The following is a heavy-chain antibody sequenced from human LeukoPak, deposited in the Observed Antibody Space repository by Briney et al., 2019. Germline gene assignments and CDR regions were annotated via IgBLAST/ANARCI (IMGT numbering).Heavy chain of an antibody. J-gene: IGHJ5*02. Sequence: PGGSLRLACAASGFTFSDYAIIWVRQAPGKGLESVSSISSGNSYIFYADSVKGRFTISRDNAKNSVFLQMNSLRAEDTAVYYCARVFGLGWFDPWGQGTLVTVSS. CDR3: ARVFGLGWFDP. CDR1: GFTFSDYA. V-gene: IGHV3-21*01. D-gene: IGHD3-3*01. CDR2: ISSGNSYI.